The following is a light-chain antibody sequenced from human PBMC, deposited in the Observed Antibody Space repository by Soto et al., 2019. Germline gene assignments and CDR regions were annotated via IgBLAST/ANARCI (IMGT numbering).Light chain of an antibody. CDR1: QTISTW. CDR2: DAS. V-gene: IGKV1-5*01. Sequence: DIQVTQSPPTLSASVVDRVTITCRASQTISTWMAWYQQKPGKAPKLLVYDASTLQSGVASRFSGSGSGTEFTLIISGLQPDDSATYYCQQYTNTNNPWIFGQGTKVDIK. CDR3: QQYTNTNNPWI. J-gene: IGKJ2*01.